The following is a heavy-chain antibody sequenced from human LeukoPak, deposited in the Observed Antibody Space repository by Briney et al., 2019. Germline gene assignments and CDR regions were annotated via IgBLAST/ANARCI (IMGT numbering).Heavy chain of an antibody. D-gene: IGHD3-10*01. J-gene: IGHJ5*02. CDR3: ARDHTHIMVRGAAYNWFDP. CDR2: ISAYNGNT. Sequence: ASVKVSCKASGYTFTSYGISWVRQAPGQGLEWMGLISAYNGNTNYAQKLQGRVTMTTDTSTSTAYMELRSLRSDDTAVYYCARDHTHIMVRGAAYNWFDPWGQGTLVTVSS. CDR1: GYTFTSYG. V-gene: IGHV1-18*01.